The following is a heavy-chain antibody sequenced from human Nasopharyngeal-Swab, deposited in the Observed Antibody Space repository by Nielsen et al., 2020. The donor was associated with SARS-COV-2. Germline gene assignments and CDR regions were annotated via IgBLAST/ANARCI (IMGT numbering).Heavy chain of an antibody. V-gene: IGHV1-69*13. D-gene: IGHD6-13*01. CDR2: IIPIFGTA. CDR3: ARSPAHSSSWYFGRYYYGMDV. CDR1: GGTFSSYA. J-gene: IGHJ6*02. Sequence: SVKVSCKASGGTFSSYAISWVRPAPGQGLEWMGGIIPIFGTANYAQKFQGRVTITADESTSTAYTELSSLRSEDTAVYYCARSPAHSSSWYFGRYYYGMDVWGQGTTVTVSS.